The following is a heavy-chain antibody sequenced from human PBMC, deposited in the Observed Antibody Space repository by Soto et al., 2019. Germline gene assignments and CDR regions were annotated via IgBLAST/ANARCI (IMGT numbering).Heavy chain of an antibody. CDR3: ARDGCGFRSWCHAVAQNWFDP. CDR2: ISYDGSNK. CDR1: GFTLSSYA. V-gene: IGHV3-30-3*01. D-gene: IGHD6-13*01. Sequence: GGSLRLSCAASGFTLSSYAMHWVRQAPGKGLEWVAVISYDGSNKYYADSVKGRFTISRDNSKNTLYLQMNSLRAEDTAVYYCARDGCGFRSWCHAVAQNWFDPWGQGTLVTVSS. J-gene: IGHJ5*02.